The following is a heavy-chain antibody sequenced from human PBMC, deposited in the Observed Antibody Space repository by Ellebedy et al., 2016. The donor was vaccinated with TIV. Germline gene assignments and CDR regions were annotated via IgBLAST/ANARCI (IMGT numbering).Heavy chain of an antibody. D-gene: IGHD6-19*01. CDR1: GFSFSSYW. Sequence: GESLKISXAASGFSFSSYWMHWVRHAPGKGLMWVSRIKGDGNYIAYADSVKGRFTISRDNAKNTLYLQMNSLRGEDTAVYYCASGDSSGWSVAFDIWGQGTMVTVSS. CDR2: IKGDGNYI. J-gene: IGHJ3*02. CDR3: ASGDSSGWSVAFDI. V-gene: IGHV3-74*01.